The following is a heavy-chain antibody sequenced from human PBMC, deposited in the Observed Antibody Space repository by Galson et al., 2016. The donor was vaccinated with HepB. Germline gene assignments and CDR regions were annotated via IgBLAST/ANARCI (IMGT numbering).Heavy chain of an antibody. CDR2: MSYDGGNE. V-gene: IGHV3-30*18. CDR3: AKDLSDSGYDPRGYYFDS. Sequence: SLRLSCAASGFTFRNYAMHWVRQAPGKGLEWVAVAIMSYDGGNEYYADSVKGRFTISRDNSKNALYLQMNSLRPEDTAVYYCAKDLSDSGYDPRGYYFDSWGQGTLVTVSS. CDR1: GFTFRNYA. D-gene: IGHD5-12*01. J-gene: IGHJ4*02.